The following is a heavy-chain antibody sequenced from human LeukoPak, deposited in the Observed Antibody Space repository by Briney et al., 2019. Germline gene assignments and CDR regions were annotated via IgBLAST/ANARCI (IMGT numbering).Heavy chain of an antibody. J-gene: IGHJ5*02. CDR1: GFTFSSYW. Sequence: GGSLRLSCAASGFTFSSYWMTWVRQAPGKGPEWVATIEDDGSERYYVDSVKGRFTISRDNAKESLYLQMNSLRVDDTAVYYCARWDCHGDCAPDPWGQGTLVTVSS. V-gene: IGHV3-7*01. CDR2: IEDDGSER. D-gene: IGHD2-21*02. CDR3: ARWDCHGDCAPDP.